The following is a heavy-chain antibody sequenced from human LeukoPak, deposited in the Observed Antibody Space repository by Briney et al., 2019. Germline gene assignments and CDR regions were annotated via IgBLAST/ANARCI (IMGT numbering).Heavy chain of an antibody. J-gene: IGHJ4*02. CDR2: IRYDGSNK. CDR1: GFTFSIYG. V-gene: IGHV3-30*02. Sequence: GGSLRLSCAASGFTFSIYGMNWVRQAPGKGLEWVASIRYDGSNKYYADSVKGRFSISRDNSKNTLYLQMNSLRAEDTAVYFCARGRRSGYSYGFYFDYWGQGTLVTVSS. CDR3: ARGRRSGYSYGFYFDY. D-gene: IGHD5-18*01.